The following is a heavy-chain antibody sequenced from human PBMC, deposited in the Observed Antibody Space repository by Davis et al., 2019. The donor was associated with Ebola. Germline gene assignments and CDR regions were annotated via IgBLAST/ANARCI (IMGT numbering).Heavy chain of an antibody. J-gene: IGHJ6*02. Sequence: GESLKISCAASGFTFSNYWMHWVRQASGKGLLWVSRINNDGSSAAYADSVKGRFTISRDNARNTLYLQMNSLRAEDTAIYYCVRDSMVPYGMDVWGQGTTVTVSS. D-gene: IGHD2/OR15-2a*01. CDR1: GFTFSNYW. V-gene: IGHV3-74*01. CDR3: VRDSMVPYGMDV. CDR2: INNDGSSA.